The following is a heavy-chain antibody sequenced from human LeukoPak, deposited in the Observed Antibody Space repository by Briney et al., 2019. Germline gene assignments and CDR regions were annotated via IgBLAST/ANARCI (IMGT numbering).Heavy chain of an antibody. J-gene: IGHJ4*02. CDR1: GFTVSSNS. CDR2: IYSGTI. D-gene: IGHD5-24*01. Sequence: GGSLRLSCTVSGFTVSSNSMSWVRQAPGKGLEWVSFIYSGTIHYADSVKGRFTISRDNSKNTLYLQMNSLRAEDTAVYYCAGERDGYRNFIFDYWGQGTLVTVSS. V-gene: IGHV3-66*03. CDR3: AGERDGYRNFIFDY.